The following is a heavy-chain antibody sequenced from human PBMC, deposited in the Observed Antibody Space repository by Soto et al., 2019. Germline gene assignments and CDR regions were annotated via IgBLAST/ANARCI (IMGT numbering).Heavy chain of an antibody. CDR1: GYTFTGYD. V-gene: IGHV1-2*07. CDR3: ARSHCSSISCYVGSWDY. J-gene: IGHJ4*02. Sequence: QVQLVQSGAEVKKPGASVKVSCKASGYTFTGYDMHWVRQAPGQGLGWMGWINPNSGGTNYAHKVQGGATMTRDTSISTAYMELSRLRSDDTAVYYCARSHCSSISCYVGSWDYWGQGTLVTVSS. CDR2: INPNSGGT. D-gene: IGHD2-2*01.